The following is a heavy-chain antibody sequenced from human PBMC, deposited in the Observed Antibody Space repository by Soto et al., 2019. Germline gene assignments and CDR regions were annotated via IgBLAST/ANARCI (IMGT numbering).Heavy chain of an antibody. D-gene: IGHD5-12*01. Sequence: QVQLVQSGAEVRQPASSVKVSCKTSGGTFSSYAISWVRQAPGQGLEWMGGIVPIVDTSTYAQKFQGRVTITADDSTSTVYMELSSLRSDATAVYYCVRVVAIPGYPDNWGQGTLVTVSS. V-gene: IGHV1-69*12. CDR1: GGTFSSYA. CDR3: VRVVAIPGYPDN. CDR2: IVPIVDTS. J-gene: IGHJ4*02.